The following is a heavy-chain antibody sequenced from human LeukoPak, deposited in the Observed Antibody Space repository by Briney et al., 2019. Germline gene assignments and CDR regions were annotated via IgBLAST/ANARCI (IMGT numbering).Heavy chain of an antibody. CDR1: GFTFNHCA. V-gene: IGHV3-30*18. D-gene: IGHD3-3*01. CDR2: ISYDGSNK. J-gene: IGHJ4*02. CDR3: AKDYSGFGVVIIRSYFDY. Sequence: GGSLRLSCVVSGFTFNHCAMTWVRQAPGKGLEWVAVISYDGSNKYYADSVKGRFTISRDNSKNTLYLQMNSLRAEDTAVYYCAKDYSGFGVVIIRSYFDYWGQGTLVTVSS.